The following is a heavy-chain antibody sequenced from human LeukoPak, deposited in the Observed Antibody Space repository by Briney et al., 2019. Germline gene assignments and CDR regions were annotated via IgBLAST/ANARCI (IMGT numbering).Heavy chain of an antibody. CDR2: ISTSSSYI. CDR3: ARGTMFPYYFDY. CDR1: YT. D-gene: IGHD3-10*02. V-gene: IGHV3-21*01. J-gene: IGHJ4*02. Sequence: YTMKWVRQAPGKGLEWVSFISTSSSYIYYADSVKGRFTISRDNAENSLYLQMNSLRVEDTAVYYCARGTMFPYYFDYWGQGTLVTVSS.